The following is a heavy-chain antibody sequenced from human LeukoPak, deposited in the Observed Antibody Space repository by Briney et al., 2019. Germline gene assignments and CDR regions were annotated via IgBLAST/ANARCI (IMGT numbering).Heavy chain of an antibody. D-gene: IGHD3-9*01. Sequence: QPGGSLRLSCAASGFTFSSYWMSWVRQAPGKGLEWVANIKQDGSEKYYVDSVKGRFTISRDNAKNSLYVQMNSLRAEDTAVYYCAKERKLYYDILTGCDYWGQGTLVTVSS. V-gene: IGHV3-7*01. CDR1: GFTFSSYW. CDR3: AKERKLYYDILTGCDY. J-gene: IGHJ4*02. CDR2: IKQDGSEK.